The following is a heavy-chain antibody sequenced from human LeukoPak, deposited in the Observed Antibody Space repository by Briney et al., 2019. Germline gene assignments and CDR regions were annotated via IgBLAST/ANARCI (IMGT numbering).Heavy chain of an antibody. CDR3: ARDPYSSSWYQPFDY. D-gene: IGHD6-13*01. J-gene: IGHJ4*02. CDR1: GYTFTSYG. Sequence: GASVKVSCKASGYTFTSYGISWVRQAPGQGLEWMGWISAYNGNTNYAQKLQGRVTMTTDTSTSTAYMELRSVRSDDTAVYYCARDPYSSSWYQPFDYWGQRTLVTVSS. V-gene: IGHV1-18*01. CDR2: ISAYNGNT.